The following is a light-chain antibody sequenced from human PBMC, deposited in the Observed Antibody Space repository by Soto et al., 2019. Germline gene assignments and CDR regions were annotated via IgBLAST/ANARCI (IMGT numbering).Light chain of an antibody. V-gene: IGKV3-15*01. CDR3: QQYNNWPHS. Sequence: DTVMTQSPATLSVSPGERATFSCRASQSISSYLAWYQQKPGQVPRLLIYGASTRAIGIPARFSGSGSGTEFTLSISGLQSEDFAVYHCQQYNNWPHSFGQGTKLEI. CDR1: QSISSY. CDR2: GAS. J-gene: IGKJ2*01.